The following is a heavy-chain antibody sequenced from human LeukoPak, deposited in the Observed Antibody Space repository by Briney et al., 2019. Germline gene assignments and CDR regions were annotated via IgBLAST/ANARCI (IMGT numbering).Heavy chain of an antibody. V-gene: IGHV4-4*07. Sequence: KASETLSLTCSVSGGSISSYYWSWIRQPAGKGLEWIGRIYTSVSTNYNPSLKSRVTMSVDTSKNQFSLKLSSVTAADTAVYYCAREFSSSWYRHYFDYWGQGTLVTVSS. CDR3: AREFSSSWYRHYFDY. CDR1: GGSISSYY. D-gene: IGHD6-13*01. CDR2: IYTSVST. J-gene: IGHJ4*02.